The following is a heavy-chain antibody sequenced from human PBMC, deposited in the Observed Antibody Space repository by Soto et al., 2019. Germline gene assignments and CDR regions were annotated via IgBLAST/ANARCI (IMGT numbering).Heavy chain of an antibody. D-gene: IGHD3-10*01. CDR1: GGTFTSYG. V-gene: IGHV1-18*01. J-gene: IGHJ6*02. CDR2: ISAYNGNT. CDR3: ARVIILWFGELSYPHGMDV. Sequence: SVKVSCKASGGTFTSYGISWVRQAPGQGLEWMGWISAYNGNTNYAQKLQGRVTMTTDTSTSTAYMELRSLRSDDTAVYYCARVIILWFGELSYPHGMDVWGQGTTVTVSS.